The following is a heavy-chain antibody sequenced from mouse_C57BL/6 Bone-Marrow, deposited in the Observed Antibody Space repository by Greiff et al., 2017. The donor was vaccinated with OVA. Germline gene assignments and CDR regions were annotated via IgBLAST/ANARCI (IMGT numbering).Heavy chain of an antibody. V-gene: IGHV5-9-1*02. Sequence: EVKVVESGAGLVKPGGSLKLSCAASGFTFSSYAMSWVRQTPEKRLEWVAYISSGGDYIYYADTVKGRFTISRDNARNTLYLQMSSLKSEDTAMYYCTRRGYYGSSWFAYWGQGTLVTVSA. J-gene: IGHJ3*01. D-gene: IGHD1-1*01. CDR2: ISSGGDYI. CDR3: TRRGYYGSSWFAY. CDR1: GFTFSSYA.